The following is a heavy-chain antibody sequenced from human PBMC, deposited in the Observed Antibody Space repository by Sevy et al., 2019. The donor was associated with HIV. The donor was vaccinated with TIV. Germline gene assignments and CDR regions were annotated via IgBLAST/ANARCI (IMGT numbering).Heavy chain of an antibody. V-gene: IGHV3-21*06. D-gene: IGHD3-10*01. Sequence: GGSLRLSCAASGFTFNYHFMNWVRQLPGKGLEWVSYISSASSYINYSDSVKGRFTISRDNAKNLVFLEMNNLRPEDTAVYLCARGDYYGSLDYFDYWGQGTLVTVSS. CDR1: GFTFNYHF. CDR3: ARGDYYGSLDYFDY. J-gene: IGHJ4*02. CDR2: ISSASSYI.